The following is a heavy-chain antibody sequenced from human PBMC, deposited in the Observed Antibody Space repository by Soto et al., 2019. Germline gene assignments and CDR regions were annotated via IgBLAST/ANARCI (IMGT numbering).Heavy chain of an antibody. D-gene: IGHD1-26*01. V-gene: IGHV2-5*02. CDR1: GFSLSTSGVG. Sequence: QITLRESGPTRVRPTQPLTLTCSFSGFSLSTSGVGVGWIRQPPGKAPEWLVLIYWDADKRYSPSLKTRLTSTKNTTENQVVLTITDMDPVDTGTYYCAHSALYSGSSWNGGYFDTWGQGIPVTVSS. J-gene: IGHJ4*02. CDR3: AHSALYSGSSWNGGYFDT. CDR2: IYWDADK.